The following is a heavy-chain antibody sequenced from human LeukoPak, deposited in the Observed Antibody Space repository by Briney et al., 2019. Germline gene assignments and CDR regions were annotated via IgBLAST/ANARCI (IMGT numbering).Heavy chain of an antibody. CDR1: GFTFSSYG. D-gene: IGHD2/OR15-2a*01. CDR2: IWYDRSNK. J-gene: IGHJ4*02. V-gene: IGHV3-33*01. CDR3: AREGPRGNSQFDY. Sequence: PGGSLRLSCAASGFTFSSYGMHWVRQAPGKGLEWVALIWYDRSNKYYADSVKGRLTISRDNSKNTLYLQMNSLRAEDTAVYYCAREGPRGNSQFDYWGQGTLVTVSS.